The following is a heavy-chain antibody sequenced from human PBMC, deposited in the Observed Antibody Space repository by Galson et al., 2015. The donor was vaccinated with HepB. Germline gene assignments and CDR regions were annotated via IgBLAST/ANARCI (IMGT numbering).Heavy chain of an antibody. D-gene: IGHD3-22*01. CDR1: GYIFNTYW. CDR2: IYPGDSET. Sequence: QSGAEVKKPGESLKISCKGSGYIFNTYWIGWVRQMPGKGLEWMGVIYPGDSETRYSPSFQGQVTISADKSIDTAYLQWSSLKASDTAIYYCARLPTYYYDTRPLYKYWFDLWGQGSLVTVSS. J-gene: IGHJ5*02. V-gene: IGHV5-51*03. CDR3: ARLPTYYYDTRPLYKYWFDL.